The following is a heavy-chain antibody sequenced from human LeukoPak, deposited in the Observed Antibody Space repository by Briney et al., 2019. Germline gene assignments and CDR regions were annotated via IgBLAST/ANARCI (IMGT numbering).Heavy chain of an antibody. Sequence: QPGGSLRLSCVASGFTFSSYAMHWVRQAPGKGLEWVAVVWYDGSKKYYADSVKGRFTISRDDSKNTLSLQMNSLRAEDTAVYYCARENEIIPSYYFDYWGQGILVAVSS. V-gene: IGHV3-33*08. CDR3: ARENEIIPSYYFDY. CDR2: VWYDGSKK. J-gene: IGHJ4*02. D-gene: IGHD3-16*01. CDR1: GFTFSSYA.